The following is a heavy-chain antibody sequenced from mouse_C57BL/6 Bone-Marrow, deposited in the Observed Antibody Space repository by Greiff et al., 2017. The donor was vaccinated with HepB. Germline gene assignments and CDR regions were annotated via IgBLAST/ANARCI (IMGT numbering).Heavy chain of an antibody. CDR3: ARSGRSLYYYAMDY. J-gene: IGHJ4*01. V-gene: IGHV1-55*01. CDR2: IYPGSGST. D-gene: IGHD3-1*01. Sequence: QVHVKQPGAELVKPGASVKMSCKASGYTFTSYWITWVKQRPGQGLEWIGDIYPGSGSTNYNEKFNSKATLTVDTSSSTAYMQLSSLTSEDSAVYCCARSGRSLYYYAMDYWGQGTSVTVSS. CDR1: GYTFTSYW.